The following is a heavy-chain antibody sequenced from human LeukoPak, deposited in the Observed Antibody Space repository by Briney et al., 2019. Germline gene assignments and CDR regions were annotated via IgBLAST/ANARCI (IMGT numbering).Heavy chain of an antibody. CDR3: AKYDRSGYYFSRFDY. J-gene: IGHJ4*02. V-gene: IGHV3-23*01. CDR1: GFTFSSYA. D-gene: IGHD3-22*01. CDR2: ISDSGGSR. Sequence: GGSLRLSCAASGFTFSSYAMSWVRQAPGKGLAWVSAISDSGGSRYYADSVKGRFTISRDNSRNTLYLQMNSLRAEDTAVYYCAKYDRSGYYFSRFDYWGQGTLVTVSS.